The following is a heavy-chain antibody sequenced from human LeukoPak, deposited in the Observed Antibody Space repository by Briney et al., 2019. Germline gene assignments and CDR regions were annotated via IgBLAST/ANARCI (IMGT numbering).Heavy chain of an antibody. CDR2: IIPIFGTA. D-gene: IGHD6-13*01. CDR1: GGTFSSYA. CDR3: ARPAIGYSSSWYRAATVYYYYYYMDV. Sequence: GASVKVSCKASGGTFSSYAISWVRQAPGQGLEWMGGIIPIFGTANYAQKFQGRVTITADKSTSTAYMELSSLRSEDTAVYYCARPAIGYSSSWYRAATVYYYYYYMDVWGKGTTVTVSS. V-gene: IGHV1-69*06. J-gene: IGHJ6*03.